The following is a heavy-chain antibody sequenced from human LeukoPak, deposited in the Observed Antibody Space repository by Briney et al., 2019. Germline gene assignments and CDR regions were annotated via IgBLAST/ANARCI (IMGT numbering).Heavy chain of an antibody. CDR3: ASGPSGYHNT. CDR2: ISSSSSTI. CDR1: GFTFSTYS. D-gene: IGHD5-12*01. Sequence: GGSLRLSCAASGFTFSTYSMNWVRQAPGKGLEWVSYISSSSSTIYYADSVKGRFTVSRDNAKNSLYLQMNSLRAEGTAVYYCASGPSGYHNTGGQGTLVTVSS. V-gene: IGHV3-48*01. J-gene: IGHJ4*02.